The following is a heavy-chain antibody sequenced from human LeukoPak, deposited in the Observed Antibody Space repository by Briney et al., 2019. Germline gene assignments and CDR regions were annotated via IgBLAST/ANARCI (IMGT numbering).Heavy chain of an antibody. Sequence: SETLSLTCTVSGGSISSYYWSWIRQPPGKGLAWIGYIYYSGSTNYNPSLKSRVTISVDTSKNQFSLKLSSVTAADTAVYYCARDGIEEYFDYWGQGTLVTVSS. J-gene: IGHJ4*02. CDR2: IYYSGST. CDR1: GGSISSYY. V-gene: IGHV4-59*01. D-gene: IGHD1-1*01. CDR3: ARDGIEEYFDY.